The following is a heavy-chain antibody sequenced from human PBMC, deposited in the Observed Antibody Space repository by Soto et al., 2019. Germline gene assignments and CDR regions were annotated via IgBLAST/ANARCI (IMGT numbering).Heavy chain of an antibody. Sequence: GGSLRLSCAASGFTFSSYSMNWVRQAPGKGLEWVSYISSSSSTIYYADSVKGRFTISRDNAKNSLYLQMNSLRAEDTAVYYCARDPDPFYCSGGSCYLFVITDVWGKGTTVTVSS. CDR2: ISSSSSTI. CDR3: ARDPDPFYCSGGSCYLFVITDV. V-gene: IGHV3-48*01. CDR1: GFTFSSYS. D-gene: IGHD2-15*01. J-gene: IGHJ6*04.